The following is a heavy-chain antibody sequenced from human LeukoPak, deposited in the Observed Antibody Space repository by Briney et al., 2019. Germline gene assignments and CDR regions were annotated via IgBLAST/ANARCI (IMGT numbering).Heavy chain of an antibody. CDR3: ARVYDILTGENFDF. D-gene: IGHD3-9*01. V-gene: IGHV1-8*01. Sequence: ASVKVSCKASGYTFTSYDINWVRQATGQGLEWMGWMNPNSGNTGYAQKFQGRVTMTRNTSISTAYMELSSLRSEDTAVYYCARVYDILTGENFDFWGQGTLVTVSS. CDR1: GYTFTSYD. J-gene: IGHJ4*02. CDR2: MNPNSGNT.